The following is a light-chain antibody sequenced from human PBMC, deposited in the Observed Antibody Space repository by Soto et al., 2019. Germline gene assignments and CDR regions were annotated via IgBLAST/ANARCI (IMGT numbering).Light chain of an antibody. V-gene: IGLV2-14*01. CDR1: SSDVGTYNY. CDR2: DVS. CDR3: NSYTTSRTLV. Sequence: QSALTQPASVSGSPGQSITISCTGTSSDVGTYNYVSWYQQHPGKAPKLMIYDVSNRPSGVSNRFSGSKSGNTASLTISGLQAADEADYYCNSYTTSRTLVFGGGTQLTVL. J-gene: IGLJ7*01.